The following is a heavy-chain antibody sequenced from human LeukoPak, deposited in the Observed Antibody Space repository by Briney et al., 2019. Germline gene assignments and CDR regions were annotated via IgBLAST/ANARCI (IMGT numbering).Heavy chain of an antibody. J-gene: IGHJ4*02. CDR2: IYSGGST. CDR3: ARGKYYYDSSGYGFDY. Sequence: QAGGSLRLSCAASGFTVSSNYMSWVRQAPGKGLEWVSVIYSGGSTYYADSVKGRFTISRDNSKNTLYLQMNSLRAEDTAVYYCARGKYYYDSSGYGFDYWGQGTLVTVSS. V-gene: IGHV3-66*01. D-gene: IGHD3-22*01. CDR1: GFTVSSNY.